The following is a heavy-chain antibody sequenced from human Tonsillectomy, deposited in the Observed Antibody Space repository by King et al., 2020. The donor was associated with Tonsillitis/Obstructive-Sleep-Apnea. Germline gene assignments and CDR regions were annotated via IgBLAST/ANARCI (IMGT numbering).Heavy chain of an antibody. CDR2: XXXDXXXX. V-gene: IGHV3-30*01. CDR1: GFTXSPYA. CDR3: ARDKTSGDSSGLDY. D-gene: IGHD6-19*01. J-gene: IGHJ4*02. Sequence: VQLVESGGGVVQPGRSLRLSCAASGFTXSPYAMHWVRXAPGKXXXWXXXXXXDXXXXXXXXSXXXRFTISXXXXKXTLYLQXNXXRVEDTAVYYCARDKTSGDSSGLDYWGQGTLVTVSS.